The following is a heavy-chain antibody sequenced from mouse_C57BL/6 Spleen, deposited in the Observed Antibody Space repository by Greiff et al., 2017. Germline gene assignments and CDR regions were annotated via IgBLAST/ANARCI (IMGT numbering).Heavy chain of an antibody. D-gene: IGHD1-1*01. V-gene: IGHV5-4*01. Sequence: EVKVVESGGGLVKPGGSLKLSCAASGFTFSSYAMSWVRQTPEKRLEWVATISDGGSYTYYPDNVKGRFTISRDNAKNNLYLQMSHLKSEDTAMYYCARDNYYGSSYPYWYFDVWGTGTTVTVSS. CDR3: ARDNYYGSSYPYWYFDV. CDR2: ISDGGSYT. CDR1: GFTFSSYA. J-gene: IGHJ1*03.